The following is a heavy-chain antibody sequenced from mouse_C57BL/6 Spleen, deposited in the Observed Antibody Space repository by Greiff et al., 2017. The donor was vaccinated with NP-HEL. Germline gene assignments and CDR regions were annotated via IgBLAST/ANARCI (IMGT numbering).Heavy chain of an antibody. V-gene: IGHV14-2*01. CDR1: GFNIKDYY. CDR2: IDPEDGET. CDR3: ARIYITTVTYYAMDY. J-gene: IGHJ4*01. D-gene: IGHD1-1*01. Sequence: VQLKESGAELVKPGASVKLSCTASGFNIKDYYMHWVKQRTEQGLEWIGRIDPEDGETKYAPKFPGKATITADTSSNTAYLQLSSLTSEDTAVYYCARIYITTVTYYAMDYWGQGTSVTVSS.